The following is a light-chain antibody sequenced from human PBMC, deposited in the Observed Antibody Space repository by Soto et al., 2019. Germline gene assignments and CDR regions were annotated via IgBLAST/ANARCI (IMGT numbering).Light chain of an antibody. J-gene: IGLJ3*02. CDR1: SGYSTYG. CDR3: QTWGTGIWV. V-gene: IGLV4-69*01. Sequence: QSVLTQSPSASASLGASVKLTCTLSSGYSTYGIAWHQQQPEKGPRFLMKLNSDGSHNKGDGIPDRFSGSSSGAERYLPISSLQLEDEADYYCQTWGTGIWVFGGGTKVTVL. CDR2: LNSDGSH.